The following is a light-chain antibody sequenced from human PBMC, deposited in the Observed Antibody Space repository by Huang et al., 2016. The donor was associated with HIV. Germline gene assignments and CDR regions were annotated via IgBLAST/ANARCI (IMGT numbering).Light chain of an antibody. CDR1: QTIKNIY. CDR3: QQYDSSQGIS. J-gene: IGKJ5*01. CDR2: GAS. V-gene: IGKV3-20*01. Sequence: EIVLTQSPDTLSLSPGERSTASCRVSQTIKNIYLAWYQQKPGQGPRLLIYGASSRATDIPDRCSGSGSGTDFTLTINRLEPEDFAVYYCQQYDSSQGISFGQGTRLEMK.